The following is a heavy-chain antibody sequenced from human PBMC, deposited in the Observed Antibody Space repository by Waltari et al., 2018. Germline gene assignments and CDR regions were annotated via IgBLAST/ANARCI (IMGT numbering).Heavy chain of an antibody. CDR2: ISAYNGNT. V-gene: IGHV1-18*01. CDR3: VRARLNYMTTVTTPDY. CDR1: GYTFTSYC. D-gene: IGHD4-17*01. Sequence: QVQLVQSGAEVTQPGASVKVSCNASGYTFTSYCISWVRQSPGQGLEWMGWISAYNGNTNYAQKLQGRVTMTTDTSTSTAYMELRSLRSDDTAVYYCVRARLNYMTTVTTPDYWGQGTLVTVSS. J-gene: IGHJ4*02.